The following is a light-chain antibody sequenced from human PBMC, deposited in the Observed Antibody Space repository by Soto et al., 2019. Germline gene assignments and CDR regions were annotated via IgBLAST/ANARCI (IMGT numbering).Light chain of an antibody. CDR3: AAWDDILSGVV. J-gene: IGLJ2*01. CDR1: SSNIGSNY. CDR2: RNS. V-gene: IGLV1-47*01. Sequence: QSVLTQPPSASGTPGQRVTISCSGSSSNIGSNYVYWYQQLPGTVPQLLIYRNSERPSGVPDRFSGSKSGTSASLAISGLRSEDEADYYCAAWDDILSGVVFGGGTKVTV.